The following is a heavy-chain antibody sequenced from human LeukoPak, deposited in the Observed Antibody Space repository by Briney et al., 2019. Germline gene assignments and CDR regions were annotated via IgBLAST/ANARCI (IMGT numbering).Heavy chain of an antibody. CDR3: TTLYGGSLDY. J-gene: IGHJ4*02. CDR1: GFTFSSYW. Sequence: GGSLRLSCAASGFTFSSYWMYWVRQAPGKGLVWVSRIKSDGSSTSYADSVKGRFTISRDNAKNTLYLQMNSLRAEDTAAYYCTTLYGGSLDYWGQGTLVTVSS. D-gene: IGHD5-12*01. V-gene: IGHV3-74*01. CDR2: IKSDGSST.